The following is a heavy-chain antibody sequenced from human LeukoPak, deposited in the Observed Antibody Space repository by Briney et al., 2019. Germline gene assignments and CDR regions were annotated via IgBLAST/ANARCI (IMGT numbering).Heavy chain of an antibody. CDR1: GDSVSRSDSY. D-gene: IGHD3-22*01. CDR2: IYFSGRT. V-gene: IGHV4-39*01. Sequence: SETLSLTCSVSGDSVSRSDSYWDWIRQPPGKGLEWIGTIYFSGRTYYSPSLKSRVTMSVDPSNNQFSLNLRSVTAVDTAVYYCARRRYYDGSGYLEWGQGTLLSVSS. J-gene: IGHJ1*01. CDR3: ARRRYYDGSGYLE.